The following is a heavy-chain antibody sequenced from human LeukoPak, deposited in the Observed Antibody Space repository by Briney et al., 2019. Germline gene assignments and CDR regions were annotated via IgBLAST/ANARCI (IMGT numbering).Heavy chain of an antibody. Sequence: SETLSLTCSVSGGYISSYYWSWIRQPLGKGLEWIAYIDYSGSTNYNPSLKSRVTISVDASRNQFSLNLSSVTAADTAVYYCARDRRRDLLHAFDIWGQGTMVTVSS. D-gene: IGHD1-26*01. CDR2: IDYSGST. V-gene: IGHV4-59*01. CDR3: ARDRRRDLLHAFDI. CDR1: GGYISSYY. J-gene: IGHJ3*02.